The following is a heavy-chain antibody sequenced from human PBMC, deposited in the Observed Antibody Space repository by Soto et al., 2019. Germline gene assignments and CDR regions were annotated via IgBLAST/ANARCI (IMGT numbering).Heavy chain of an antibody. Sequence: PSETLSLTCTVSGGSISSYYWSWIRQPPGKGLEWIGYIYYSGSTNYNPSLKSRVTISVDTSKNQFSLKLSSVTAADTAVYYCARSVVPAAIENWFDPWGQGTLVTVSS. V-gene: IGHV4-59*01. CDR3: ARSVVPAAIENWFDP. CDR1: GGSISSYY. CDR2: IYYSGST. J-gene: IGHJ5*02. D-gene: IGHD2-2*01.